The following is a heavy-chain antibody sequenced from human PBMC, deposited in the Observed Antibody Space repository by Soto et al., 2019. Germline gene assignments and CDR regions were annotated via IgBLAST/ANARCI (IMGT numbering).Heavy chain of an antibody. CDR1: GFTFSSYA. Sequence: QVQLVESGGGVVQPGRSLRLSCAASGFTFSSYAMHWVRQAPGKGLEWVAVTSYGGSNKYYADSVKGRFTISRDHSKTLDLQMHSLRAEDTAVYYCVRDKSPYSSGWHNRHFDYWGQGTLVTVSS. V-gene: IGHV3-30-3*01. CDR3: VRDKSPYSSGWHNRHFDY. J-gene: IGHJ4*02. D-gene: IGHD6-19*01. CDR2: TSYGGSNK.